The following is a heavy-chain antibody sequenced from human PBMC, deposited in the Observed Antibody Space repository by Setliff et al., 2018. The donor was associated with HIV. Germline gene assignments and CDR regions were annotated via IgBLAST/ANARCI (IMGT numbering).Heavy chain of an antibody. D-gene: IGHD3-22*01. V-gene: IGHV4-59*01. Sequence: SETLSLTCTVSSGSIKSYYWSWIRQPPGKGLEWVGYIYGSGSTNYNPSLKSRLTISIDMSKNQFSLKLNSVTAADTAVYYCARAGNDYYDSNGYYYVVDWFDSWGQGTLGTVSS. CDR1: SGSIKSYY. J-gene: IGHJ5*01. CDR3: ARAGNDYYDSNGYYYVVDWFDS. CDR2: IYGSGST.